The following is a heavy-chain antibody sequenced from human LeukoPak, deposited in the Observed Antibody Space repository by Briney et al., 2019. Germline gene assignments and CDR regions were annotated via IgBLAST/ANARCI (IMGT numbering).Heavy chain of an antibody. Sequence: GGSLRLSCAASGFTFSSYAMSWVRQAPGKGLEWVSSIGGSGAGTYYADTVKGRFTISRGNSKNTLYLQMDRLRAEDMAIYFCARTSSNFDYWGQGTLVTVSS. CDR2: IGGSGAGT. D-gene: IGHD6-6*01. CDR1: GFTFSSYA. J-gene: IGHJ4*02. V-gene: IGHV3-23*01. CDR3: ARTSSNFDY.